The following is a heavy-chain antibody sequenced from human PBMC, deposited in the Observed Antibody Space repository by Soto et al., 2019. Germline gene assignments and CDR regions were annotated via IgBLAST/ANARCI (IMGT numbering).Heavy chain of an antibody. J-gene: IGHJ4*02. CDR2: ISSSSSYI. V-gene: IGHV3-21*01. CDR1: GFTFSSCI. CDR3: ARDRLIGWRSNGPNYFDY. D-gene: IGHD2-8*01. Sequence: EVQLVESGGGLVKPGESLRLSCAASGFTFSSCIINWVRQAPGKGLEWVSSISSSSSYIYYADSVKGRFTTYRDNAKNSLYLQMNSLRAEDTAVYYCARDRLIGWRSNGPNYFDYWGQGTLVTVSS.